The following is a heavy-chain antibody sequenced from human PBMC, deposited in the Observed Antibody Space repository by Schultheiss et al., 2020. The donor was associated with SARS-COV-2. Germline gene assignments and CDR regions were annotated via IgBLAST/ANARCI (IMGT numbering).Heavy chain of an antibody. Sequence: GGSLRLSCAASGFTFSSYAMSWVRQAPGKGLEWAAAISGNGANTYYADSVKGRFTISRDNSKNTLYLQMNSLRAEDTAVYYCAKVRSGLNFFDYWGQGTLVTVSS. V-gene: IGHV3-23*01. D-gene: IGHD3-22*01. J-gene: IGHJ4*02. CDR3: AKVRSGLNFFDY. CDR1: GFTFSSYA. CDR2: ISGNGANT.